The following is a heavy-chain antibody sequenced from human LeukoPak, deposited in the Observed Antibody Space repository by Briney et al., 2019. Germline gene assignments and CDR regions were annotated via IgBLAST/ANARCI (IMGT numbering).Heavy chain of an antibody. CDR1: GGSISGHY. D-gene: IGHD2-15*01. Sequence: SETLSLTCSVSGGSISGHYWSWIRQPAGKGLESIGRIYSSGNTNYNPSLKSRVTMSVDTSKNQISLKLSSVTAADTAVYYCARGVGARALYYYYYMDVWGKGTTVTVSS. V-gene: IGHV4-4*07. J-gene: IGHJ6*03. CDR2: IYSSGNT. CDR3: ARGVGARALYYYYYMDV.